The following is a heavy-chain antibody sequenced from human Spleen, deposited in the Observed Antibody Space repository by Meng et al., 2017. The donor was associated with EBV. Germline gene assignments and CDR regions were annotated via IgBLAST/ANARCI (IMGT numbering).Heavy chain of an antibody. Sequence: QVPLVQSGFELKKPGASVKVSCKSSGYTLSSYAMNWGRQAPGQGLEWMGWINTNSGNPTYAQGFTGRFVFSLDTSVTSVTTAYLQISSLKADDTAIYYCARGRQWELPGDWGQGTLVTVSS. V-gene: IGHV7-4-1*02. CDR1: GYTLSSYA. CDR2: INTNSGNP. D-gene: IGHD1-26*01. CDR3: ARGRQWELPGD. J-gene: IGHJ4*02.